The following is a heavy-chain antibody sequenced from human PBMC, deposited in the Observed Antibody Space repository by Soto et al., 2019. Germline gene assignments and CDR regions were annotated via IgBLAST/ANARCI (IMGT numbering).Heavy chain of an antibody. V-gene: IGHV4-4*02. CDR1: SGSISSSNW. CDR2: FYHSGGT. CDR3: ARAYYDFWSGYLAPQNYYYYYMDV. J-gene: IGHJ6*03. D-gene: IGHD3-3*01. Sequence: SETLSLTCAVSSGSISSSNWWSWVRQPPGKGLEWIGEFYHSGGTNYNPSLKSRVTISVDKSKNQFSLKLSSVTAADTAVYYCARAYYDFWSGYLAPQNYYYYYMDVWGKGTTVTVSS.